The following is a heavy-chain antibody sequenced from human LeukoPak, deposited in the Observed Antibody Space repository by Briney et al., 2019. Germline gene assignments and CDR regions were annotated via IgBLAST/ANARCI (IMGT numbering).Heavy chain of an antibody. D-gene: IGHD2/OR15-2a*01. V-gene: IGHV4-39*07. J-gene: IGHJ4*02. CDR1: GGSISSSSYY. Sequence: SETLSLTCTVSGGSISSSSYYWGWIRQPPGKGLGWIGSIYYSGSTNYKPSLKSRVTISVDTSKNQFSLKLSSVTAADTAVYYCAREVLGVPDYWGQGTLVTVSS. CDR3: AREVLGVPDY. CDR2: IYYSGST.